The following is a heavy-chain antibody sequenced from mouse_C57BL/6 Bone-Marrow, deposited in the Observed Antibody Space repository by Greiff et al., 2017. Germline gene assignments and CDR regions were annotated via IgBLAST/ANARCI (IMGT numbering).Heavy chain of an antibody. CDR1: EYEFPSHD. CDR3: ARQGGYYGYDEAMDY. D-gene: IGHD2-2*01. V-gene: IGHV5-2*01. J-gene: IGHJ4*01. CDR2: INSDGGST. Sequence: EVHLVESGGGLVQPGASLKLSCESNEYEFPSHDMSWVRKTPEKRLELVAAINSDGGSTYYPDTMERRFNISRDNTKKTLYLQMSSLRSEDTALFYCARQGGYYGYDEAMDYWGQGTSVTVSS.